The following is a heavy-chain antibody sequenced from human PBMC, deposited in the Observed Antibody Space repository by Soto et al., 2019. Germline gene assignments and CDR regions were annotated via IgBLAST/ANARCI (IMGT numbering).Heavy chain of an antibody. CDR1: GYTFTSYG. D-gene: IGHD3-22*01. Sequence: QVQLVQSGAEVKKPGASVKVSCKASGYTFTSYGISWVRQAPGQGLERMGWISAYNGNTNYAQKLQGRVTMTTDTSTSTAYMELRSLRSDDTAVYYCRTYYYDSSGYYYFDYWGQGTLVTVSS. J-gene: IGHJ4*02. V-gene: IGHV1-18*04. CDR3: RTYYYDSSGYYYFDY. CDR2: ISAYNGNT.